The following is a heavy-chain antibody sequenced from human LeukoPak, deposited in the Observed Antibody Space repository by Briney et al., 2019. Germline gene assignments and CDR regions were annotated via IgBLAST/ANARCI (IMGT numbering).Heavy chain of an antibody. Sequence: GESLKISCKGSGYSFTTHWIGWVRQMPGKGLEWMAIIYPGDSDTRYSPSFQGQVTISADKSISTAYLQWSSLKASDTAVYYCARLGYCSSRACYYGMDVWGQGTTVTVSS. CDR2: IYPGDSDT. CDR3: ARLGYCSSRACYYGMDV. D-gene: IGHD2-2*01. V-gene: IGHV5-51*01. J-gene: IGHJ6*02. CDR1: GYSFTTHW.